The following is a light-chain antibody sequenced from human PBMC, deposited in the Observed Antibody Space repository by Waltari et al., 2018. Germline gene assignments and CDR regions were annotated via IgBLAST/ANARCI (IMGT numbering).Light chain of an antibody. CDR1: SSDLDDFKY. V-gene: IGLV2-14*03. J-gene: IGLJ3*02. CDR2: DVT. CDR3: SSYSTDTVVV. Sequence: QSALTQPASVSGSPGQSITISCTATSSDLDDFKYVSWYQRHPGIAPKLIIYDVTKRPSGVSGRFSGSKSGNTASLTISGLQAEDEADYYCSSYSTDTVVVFGGGSKLTVL.